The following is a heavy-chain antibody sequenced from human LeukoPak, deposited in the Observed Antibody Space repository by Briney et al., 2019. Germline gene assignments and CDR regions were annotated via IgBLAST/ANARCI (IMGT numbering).Heavy chain of an antibody. J-gene: IGHJ4*02. CDR1: GFTFSSYS. D-gene: IGHD2-15*01. CDR3: ARDTGYCSGGSCYGFL. V-gene: IGHV3-21*01. CDR2: ISSSSSYI. Sequence: GGSLRLSCAASGFTFSSYSMNWVRQAPGKGLEWVSSISSSSSYIYYADSVKGRFTISRDNAKSSLYLQMNSLRAEDTAVYYCARDTGYCSGGSCYGFLWGQGTLVTVSS.